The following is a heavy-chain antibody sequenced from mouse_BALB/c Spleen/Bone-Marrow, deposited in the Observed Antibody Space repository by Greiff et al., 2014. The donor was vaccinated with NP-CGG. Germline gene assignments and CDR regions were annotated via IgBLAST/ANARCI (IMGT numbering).Heavy chain of an antibody. J-gene: IGHJ4*01. CDR3: ARITTTTGAMDY. Sequence: VKLVESGPGLVEPSQTLSITCTVSGFSFTNYGVHWVRQPPGKGLEWLGVICADGSTNYNSALMSRLNNSKDNSKSQVFFKMNSLQTDDTAMYYCARITTTTGAMDYWGQGTSVTVSS. V-gene: IGHV2-9*02. D-gene: IGHD1-2*01. CDR2: ICADGST. CDR1: GFSFTNYG.